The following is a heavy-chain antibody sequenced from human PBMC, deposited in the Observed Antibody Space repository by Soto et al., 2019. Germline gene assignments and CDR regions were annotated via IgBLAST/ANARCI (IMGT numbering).Heavy chain of an antibody. D-gene: IGHD6-19*01. J-gene: IGHJ4*02. Sequence: ASVKVSCKASGYTFTSYGIGWVRQAPGQGLEWMGWISAYNGNTNYAQKLQGRVTMTTDTSTSTAYMELRSLRSDDTAVYYCARFILGIAVAGLDYWGQGTLVTVSS. CDR2: ISAYNGNT. CDR1: GYTFTSYG. CDR3: ARFILGIAVAGLDY. V-gene: IGHV1-18*01.